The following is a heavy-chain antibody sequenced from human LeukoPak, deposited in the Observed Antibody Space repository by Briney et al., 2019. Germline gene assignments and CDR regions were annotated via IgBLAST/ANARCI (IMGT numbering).Heavy chain of an antibody. CDR1: GGSISSYY. J-gene: IGHJ2*01. V-gene: IGHV4-4*07. CDR2: IYTSGST. D-gene: IGHD6-13*01. CDR3: ARMKVDVAAAGSYWYFDL. Sequence: SETLSLTCTVSGGSISSYYWSWIRQHAGKELEWIGRIYTSGSTNYNPSLKSRVTMSVDTSKNQFSLKLSSVTAADTAVYYCARMKVDVAAAGSYWYFDLWGRGTLVTVSS.